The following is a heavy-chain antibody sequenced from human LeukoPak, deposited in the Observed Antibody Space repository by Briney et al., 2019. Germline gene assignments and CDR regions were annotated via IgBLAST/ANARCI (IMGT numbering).Heavy chain of an antibody. CDR3: VKGAYDYIEIAYFDY. CDR1: GFTLNKYA. D-gene: IGHD4-11*01. Sequence: GGSLRLSCAASGFTLNKYAMNWVRQAPGKGLEWVSVLSGSSGSTDYADSVKGRFTISRDTSKNTLYLEMNSLRAEDTAIYYCVKGAYDYIEIAYFDYWGQGTRVTVSS. CDR2: LSGSSGST. V-gene: IGHV3-23*01. J-gene: IGHJ4*02.